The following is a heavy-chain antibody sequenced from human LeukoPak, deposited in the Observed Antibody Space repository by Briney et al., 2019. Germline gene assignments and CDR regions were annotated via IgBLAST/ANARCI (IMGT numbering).Heavy chain of an antibody. J-gene: IGHJ5*02. CDR2: IYSGGRT. CDR3: TRDGSGWLGNWFGP. Sequence: QTGGSLRLSCAGSGFTVSRTYMSWVRQAPGKGLEWVAVIYSGGRTSYADSVKGRFTISRDNSKNTLYLQMNSLRVEDTAVYYCTRDGSGWLGNWFGPWGQGTLVIVSS. CDR1: GFTVSRTY. V-gene: IGHV3-53*01. D-gene: IGHD6-19*01.